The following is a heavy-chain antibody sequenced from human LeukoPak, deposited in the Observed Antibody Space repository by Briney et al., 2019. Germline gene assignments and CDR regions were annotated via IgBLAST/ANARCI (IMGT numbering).Heavy chain of an antibody. V-gene: IGHV4-39*01. CDR2: IYYSGST. CDR1: GGSISSGGYY. CDR3: ARHMTTEMATIRV. J-gene: IGHJ4*02. D-gene: IGHD5-24*01. Sequence: PSETLSLTCTVSGGSISSGGYYWSWIRQHPGKGLEWIGSIYYSGSTYYNPSLKSRVTISVDTSKNQFSLKLSSVTAADTAVYYCARHMTTEMATIRVWGQGTLVTVSS.